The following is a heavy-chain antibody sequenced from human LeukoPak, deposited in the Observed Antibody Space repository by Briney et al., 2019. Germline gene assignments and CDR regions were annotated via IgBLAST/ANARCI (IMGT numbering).Heavy chain of an antibody. CDR1: GYSFTTYW. J-gene: IGHJ4*02. CDR3: ARLLQGVAGTWGY. Sequence: RESLKISCKASGYSFTTYWIAWVRQMPGKGLEWMGMIYPGDSDTRYSPSFQGQITISVDKSISIAYLQWSSLKASDTAMYYCARLLQGVAGTWGYWGQGTLVTV. D-gene: IGHD6-19*01. V-gene: IGHV5-51*01. CDR2: IYPGDSDT.